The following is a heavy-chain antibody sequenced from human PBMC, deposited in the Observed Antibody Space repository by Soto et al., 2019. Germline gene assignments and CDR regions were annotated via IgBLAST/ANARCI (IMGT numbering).Heavy chain of an antibody. CDR1: GFTFSSYA. CDR3: AKAGVDNWFDP. J-gene: IGHJ5*02. Sequence: GGSLRLSCAASGFTFSSYAMSWVRQAPGEGLEWVSAISGSGGSTYYADSVKGRFTIPRDNSKNTLYLQMNSLRAEDTAVYYCAKAGVDNWFDPWGQGTLVTVSS. D-gene: IGHD3-10*01. V-gene: IGHV3-23*01. CDR2: ISGSGGST.